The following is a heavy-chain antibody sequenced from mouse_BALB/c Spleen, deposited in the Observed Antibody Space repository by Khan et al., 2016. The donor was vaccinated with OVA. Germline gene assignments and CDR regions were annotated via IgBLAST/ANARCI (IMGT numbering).Heavy chain of an antibody. CDR3: ARSLYYSDSYAMDY. Sequence: EVQLQESGPGLVKPSQSLSLTCTVTGYSITSDFAWNWIRQFPGNKLEWMGYISSTGSTSYSPSLKSRFSITRDTSTNQFFLHLNSVTTEDTATYYCARSLYYSDSYAMDYWGQGTSVTVSS. V-gene: IGHV3-2*02. D-gene: IGHD2-13*01. J-gene: IGHJ4*01. CDR1: GYSITSDFA. CDR2: ISSTGST.